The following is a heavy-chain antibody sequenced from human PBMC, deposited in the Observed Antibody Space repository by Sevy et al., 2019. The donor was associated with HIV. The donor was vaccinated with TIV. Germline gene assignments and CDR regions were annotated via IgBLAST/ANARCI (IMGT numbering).Heavy chain of an antibody. V-gene: IGHV4-61*02. J-gene: IGHJ6*02. Sequence: SETLSLTCTVSGDSISSGDSFWSWIRQPAGRGLEWIGRIYASGRTMYNPSLKSRLTLSVDTSKNQFSLELTSVTAADTAVYYCARDGIKSDYYYAMDVWGQGTPVTVSS. CDR1: GDSISSGDSF. CDR3: ARDGIKSDYYYAMDV. D-gene: IGHD1-26*01. CDR2: IYASGRT.